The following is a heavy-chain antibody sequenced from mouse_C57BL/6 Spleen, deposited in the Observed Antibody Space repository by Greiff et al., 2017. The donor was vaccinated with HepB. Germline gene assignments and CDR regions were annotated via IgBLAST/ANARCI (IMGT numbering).Heavy chain of an antibody. V-gene: IGHV1-64*01. Sequence: QVHVKQPGAELVKPGASVKLSCKASGYTFTSYWMHWVKQRPGQGLEWIGMIHPNSGSTNYNEKFKSKATLTVDKSSSTAYMQLSSLTSEDSAVYYCARWTVVAYYYAMDYWGQGTSVTVSS. D-gene: IGHD1-1*01. CDR2: IHPNSGST. CDR3: ARWTVVAYYYAMDY. J-gene: IGHJ4*01. CDR1: GYTFTSYW.